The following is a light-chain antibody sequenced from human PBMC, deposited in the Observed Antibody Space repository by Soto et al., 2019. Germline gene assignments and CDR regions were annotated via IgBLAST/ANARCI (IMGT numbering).Light chain of an antibody. Sequence: DIQMTQSPSTLSASEGDRVTITCRASESIGNWLAWYQQKSGKAPNLLVYDASNLERGVPSRFSGSGSGTDFTFTINSLQPEATETYYCQPYDNLPLTFGGGTKVDIK. CDR2: DAS. CDR3: QPYDNLPLT. J-gene: IGKJ4*01. CDR1: ESIGNW. V-gene: IGKV1-33*01.